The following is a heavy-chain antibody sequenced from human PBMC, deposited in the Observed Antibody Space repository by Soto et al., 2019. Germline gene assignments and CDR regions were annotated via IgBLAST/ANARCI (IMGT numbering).Heavy chain of an antibody. CDR2: FDPEDGET. CDR1: GYTLTELS. J-gene: IGHJ3*02. V-gene: IGHV1-24*01. CDR3: ASTITGTSSAFDI. D-gene: IGHD1-7*01. Sequence: ASVKVSCKVSGYTLTELSMHWVRQAPGKGLEWMGGFDPEDGETIYAQKFQGRVTMTEDTSTDTAYMELSSLRSEDKAVYYCASTITGTSSAFDIWGQGTMVTVSS.